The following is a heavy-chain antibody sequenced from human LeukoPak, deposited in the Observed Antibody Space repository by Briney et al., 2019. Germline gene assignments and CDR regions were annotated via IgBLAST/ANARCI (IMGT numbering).Heavy chain of an antibody. D-gene: IGHD1-26*01. J-gene: IGHJ3*02. CDR3: ARPMGNYDAFDI. CDR2: IYYSGST. V-gene: IGHV4-39*01. CDR1: GGSISSSNYY. Sequence: SETLSLTCTVSGGSISSSNYYWVWIRQPPGKGLEWIGSIYYSGSTYYNPSLKSRVTISVDTCKNQFSLKLSPVTAADTAVYYCARPMGNYDAFDIWGQGTMVTVSS.